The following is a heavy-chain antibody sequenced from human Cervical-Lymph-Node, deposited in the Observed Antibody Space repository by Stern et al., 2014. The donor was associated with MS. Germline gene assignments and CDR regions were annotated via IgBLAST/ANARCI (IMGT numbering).Heavy chain of an antibody. Sequence: VQLVESGPGLVKPSETLSLTCTVSGGSISSYYWSWIRQPPGKGLEWIGYIYYSGSTNYNPSLKSRVTISVDTSKNQFSLKLSSVTAADTAVYYCARDFVGGYGDAFDIWGQGTMVTVSS. V-gene: IGHV4-59*01. CDR1: GGSISSYY. J-gene: IGHJ3*02. CDR3: ARDFVGGYGDAFDI. CDR2: IYYSGST. D-gene: IGHD5-18*01.